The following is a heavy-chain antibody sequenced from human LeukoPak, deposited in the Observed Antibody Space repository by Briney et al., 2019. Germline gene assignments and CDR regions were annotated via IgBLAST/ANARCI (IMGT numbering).Heavy chain of an antibody. CDR2: IYTGGHT. CDR3: ARVRGTGWNWFDP. V-gene: IGHV4-61*02. CDR1: GASITSGTYY. J-gene: IGHJ5*02. D-gene: IGHD7-27*01. Sequence: SETLSLTCAVSGASITSGTYYWSWIRQPAGKGLEWIGRIYTGGHTNYNPSLKSRVTMSVDTSKNQFSLKVSSVTAADTAVYYCARVRGTGWNWFDPWGQGTLVTVSS.